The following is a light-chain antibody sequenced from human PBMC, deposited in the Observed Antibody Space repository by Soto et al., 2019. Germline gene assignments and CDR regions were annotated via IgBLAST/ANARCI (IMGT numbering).Light chain of an antibody. J-gene: IGKJ1*01. Sequence: DIQLTQSPSTLSASVGDRVTITCRASQSINRWLAWYQQKPGKAPKLLMYKASSLESGVPSRFSGSGTGTEFPLTISSLQPDDFATYYCSQYDTDWTFGQGTKIEIK. CDR3: SQYDTDWT. CDR2: KAS. V-gene: IGKV1-5*03. CDR1: QSINRW.